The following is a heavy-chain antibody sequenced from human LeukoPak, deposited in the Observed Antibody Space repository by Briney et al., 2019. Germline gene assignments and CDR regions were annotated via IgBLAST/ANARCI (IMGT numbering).Heavy chain of an antibody. CDR2: IYYSGST. CDR3: AREAEAKYSNYVDY. V-gene: IGHV4-39*07. D-gene: IGHD4-11*01. J-gene: IGHJ4*02. Sequence: PSETLSLTCTVSGGSISSSSYYWGWIRQPPGKGLEWIGSIYYSGSTYYNPSLKSRVTISVDTSKNQFSLKLSSVTAADTAVYYCAREAEAKYSNYVDYWGQGTLVTVSS. CDR1: GGSISSSSYY.